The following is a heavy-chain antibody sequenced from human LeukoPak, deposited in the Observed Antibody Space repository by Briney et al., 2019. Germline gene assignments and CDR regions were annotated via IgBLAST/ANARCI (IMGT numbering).Heavy chain of an antibody. CDR1: GGSISSSSYY. Sequence: SGTLSLTCTVSGGSISSSSYYWGWIRQPPGKGLEWIGSIYYSGSTYYNPSLKSRVTISVDTSKNQFSLKLSSVTAADTAVYYCARMYSSSWYGVYYFDYWGQGTLVTVSS. CDR3: ARMYSSSWYGVYYFDY. D-gene: IGHD6-13*01. CDR2: IYYSGST. J-gene: IGHJ4*02. V-gene: IGHV4-39*01.